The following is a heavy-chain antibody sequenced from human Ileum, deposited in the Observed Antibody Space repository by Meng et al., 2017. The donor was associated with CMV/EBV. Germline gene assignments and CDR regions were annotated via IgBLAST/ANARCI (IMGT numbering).Heavy chain of an antibody. CDR3: LILLNGYFLH. D-gene: IGHD2-8*01. J-gene: IGHJ1*01. V-gene: IGHV3-21*06. CDR1: GIDFNSYS. Sequence: QGEERGGGLGKPGSSRTLSYVVAGIDFNSYSMAWGRQGPGKGVDWVSSIDSSGSLRFYAESVTGRFTTSRDNVENSLHLQMNSLRIEDTAIYFCLILLNGYFLHWGQGTLVTVSS. CDR2: IDSSGSLR.